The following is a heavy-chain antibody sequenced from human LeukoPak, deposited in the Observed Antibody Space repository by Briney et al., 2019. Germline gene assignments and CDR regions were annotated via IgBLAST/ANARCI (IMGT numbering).Heavy chain of an antibody. V-gene: IGHV3-7*01. CDR3: AKHKIAWRTFDC. J-gene: IGHJ4*02. CDR1: GFTFRDYW. CDR2: IKEDGSQI. D-gene: IGHD1/OR15-1a*01. Sequence: GGSLRLSCVASGFTFRDYWMTWVRQAPGKGLEWVANIKEDGSQINHVDSVKGRFTISRDNAKNSLYLQMNSLRVEDTAVYYCAKHKIAWRTFDCWGQGTLVTVSS.